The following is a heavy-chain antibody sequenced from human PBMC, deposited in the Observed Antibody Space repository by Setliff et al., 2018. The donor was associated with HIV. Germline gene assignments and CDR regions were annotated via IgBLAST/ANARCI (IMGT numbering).Heavy chain of an antibody. CDR1: GYSINTAYY. CDR2: FHHSGST. CDR3: ARGPPFAY. Sequence: SETLSLTCSVSGYSINTAYYWGWIRQSPGKGLEWIGGFHHSGSTHYNPSLKSRVTISGQTSNNQFSLKLTSVTADDPGIYYCARGPPFAYWGQGLLVTAPQ. J-gene: IGHJ4*02. V-gene: IGHV4-38-2*02.